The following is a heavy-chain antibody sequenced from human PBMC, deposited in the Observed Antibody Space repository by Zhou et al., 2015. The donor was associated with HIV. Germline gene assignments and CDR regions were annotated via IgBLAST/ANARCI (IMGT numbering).Heavy chain of an antibody. J-gene: IGHJ6*03. CDR1: GYTFTSYG. V-gene: IGHV1-18*01. Sequence: QVQLVQSGAEVKKPGASVKVSCKASGYTFTSYGISWVRQAPGQGLEWMGWISAYNGNTNYAQKLQGRVTMTTDTSTSTAYMELRSLRSDDTAVYYCARHPVVVVAATQFWPPDYYMDVWGKGTTVTVSS. CDR2: ISAYNGNT. CDR3: ARHPVVVVAATQFWPPDYYMDV. D-gene: IGHD2-15*01.